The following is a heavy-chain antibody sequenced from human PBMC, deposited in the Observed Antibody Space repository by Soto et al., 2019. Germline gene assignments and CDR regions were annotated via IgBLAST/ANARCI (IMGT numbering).Heavy chain of an antibody. D-gene: IGHD3-3*01. CDR3: ARGGFGDTGVDLEAYHTLVV. J-gene: IGHJ6*04. V-gene: IGHV4-4*02. CDR2: IHFSGVT. Sequence: QVHLKESGPGVVKPSGTLSLTCTVSGVSIISNNWWSWVRQSPEKKLEWIGEIHFSGVTNDNPSLKSRLSISMDQSKNQFSLTLYSATAADTAVYYCARGGFGDTGVDLEAYHTLVVWGEGTAVSVSS. CDR1: GVSIISNNW.